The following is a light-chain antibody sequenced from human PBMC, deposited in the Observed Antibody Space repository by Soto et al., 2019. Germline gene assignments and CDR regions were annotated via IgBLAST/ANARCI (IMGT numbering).Light chain of an antibody. CDR2: EVS. J-gene: IGLJ3*02. Sequence: QSALTQPASVSGSPGQSITISCTGTSSDVGGYNSVSWYQQHPGKAPKVMIYEVSNRPSGVSNRFSGSKSGNTASLTISGLQAEDEADYYCSSYTSSSPWVFGGGTKLTVL. CDR1: SSDVGGYNS. V-gene: IGLV2-14*01. CDR3: SSYTSSSPWV.